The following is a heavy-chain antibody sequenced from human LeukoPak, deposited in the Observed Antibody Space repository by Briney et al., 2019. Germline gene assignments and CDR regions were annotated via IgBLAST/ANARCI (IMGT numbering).Heavy chain of an antibody. CDR3: ARDLEQPEYFDY. CDR2: IYYSGST. D-gene: IGHD1-14*01. J-gene: IGHJ4*02. V-gene: IGHV4-39*07. Sequence: PSETLSLTCTVSGGSISSSSYYWGWIRQPPGKGLEWIGSIYYSGSTYYNPSLKSRVTISVDTSKNQFSLKLSSVTAADTAVYYCARDLEQPEYFDYWGQGTLVIVSS. CDR1: GGSISSSSYY.